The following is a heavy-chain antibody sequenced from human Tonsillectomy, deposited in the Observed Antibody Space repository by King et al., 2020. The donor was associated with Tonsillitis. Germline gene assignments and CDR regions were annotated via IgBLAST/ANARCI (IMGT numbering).Heavy chain of an antibody. J-gene: IGHJ1*01. V-gene: IGHV3-48*03. Sequence: QLVQSGGGLVQPGGSLRLSCAASGFTFNSYEMNWVRQAPGKGLEWISYISSSGSTIYYADSVKGRFTISRDNAKNSLYLQMNSLRAEDTALYYCARDRYYGAHWGQGTLVTVSS. CDR1: GFTFNSYE. CDR2: ISSSGSTI. D-gene: IGHD3-22*01. CDR3: ARDRYYGAH.